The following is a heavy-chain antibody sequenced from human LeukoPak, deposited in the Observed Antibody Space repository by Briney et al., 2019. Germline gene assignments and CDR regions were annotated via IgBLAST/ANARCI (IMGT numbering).Heavy chain of an antibody. CDR3: AGGQCGRTSCYFPTNY. Sequence: PSETLSLTCAVYGGSFSGYYWSWIRQPPGRGLEWIGEINHSGRTDYSPSLKSRVTISVDTSKNQFSLNLRSVTAADTAVYYCAGGQCGRTSCYFPTNYWGQGTLVTVSS. V-gene: IGHV4-34*01. CDR1: GGSFSGYY. D-gene: IGHD2-2*01. J-gene: IGHJ4*02. CDR2: INHSGRT.